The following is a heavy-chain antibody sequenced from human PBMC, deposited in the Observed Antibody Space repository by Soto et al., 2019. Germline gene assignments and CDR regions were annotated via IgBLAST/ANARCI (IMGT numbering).Heavy chain of an antibody. CDR3: AKDRRDGYNIDAYYYYGMDV. CDR1: GFTFSSYA. J-gene: IGHJ6*02. D-gene: IGHD5-12*01. CDR2: ISGSGGST. Sequence: GGSLRLSCAASGFTFSSYAMSWVRQAPGKGLEWVSAISGSGGSTYSADSVKGRFNISRDNSKNTLYLQMNSLRAEDTAVYYCAKDRRDGYNIDAYYYYGMDVWGQGTTVTVSS. V-gene: IGHV3-23*01.